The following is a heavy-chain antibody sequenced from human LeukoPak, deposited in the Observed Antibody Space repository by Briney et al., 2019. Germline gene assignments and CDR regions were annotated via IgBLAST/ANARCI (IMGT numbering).Heavy chain of an antibody. CDR2: ITSDGSST. J-gene: IGHJ4*02. D-gene: IGHD1-26*01. CDR3: TRDEAVGAPFDY. CDR1: GFTFSNYW. V-gene: IGHV3-74*01. Sequence: RGSLRLSCVASGFTFSNYWMHWVRQAPGKGLVWVSRITSDGSSTSYADSVKGRFTISRDNAKNMLYLHMNSLRAEDTAVYYCTRDEAVGAPFDYWGQGTLVTVSS.